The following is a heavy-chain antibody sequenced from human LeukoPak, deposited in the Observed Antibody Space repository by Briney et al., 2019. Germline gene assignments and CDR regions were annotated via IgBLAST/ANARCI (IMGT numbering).Heavy chain of an antibody. Sequence: GGSLRLSCAASGFTFSSYGMHWVRQAPGKGLEWVAVISYDGSNKYYADSVKGRFTISRDNSKNTLYLQMNSLRAEDTAVYYCAKDRVGATERWGREPWSPSPQ. V-gene: IGHV3-30*18. CDR3: AKDRVGATER. CDR1: GFTFSSYG. D-gene: IGHD1-26*01. CDR2: ISYDGSNK. J-gene: IGHJ4*02.